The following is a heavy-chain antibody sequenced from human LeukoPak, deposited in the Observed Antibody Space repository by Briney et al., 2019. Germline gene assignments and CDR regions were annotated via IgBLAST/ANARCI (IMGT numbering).Heavy chain of an antibody. D-gene: IGHD2-2*01. Sequence: SETLPLTCTVSGGSISSGSYYWSWIRQPAGKGLEWIGRIYTSGSTNYNPSLKSRVTISVDTSKNQFSLKLSSVTAADTAVYYCARDFLGCSSTSCFDYWGQGTLVTVSS. CDR2: IYTSGST. V-gene: IGHV4-61*02. J-gene: IGHJ4*02. CDR1: GGSISSGSYY. CDR3: ARDFLGCSSTSCFDY.